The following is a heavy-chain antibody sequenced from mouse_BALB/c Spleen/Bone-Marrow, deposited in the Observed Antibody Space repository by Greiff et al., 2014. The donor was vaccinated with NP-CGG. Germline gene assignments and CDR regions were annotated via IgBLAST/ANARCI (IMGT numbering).Heavy chain of an antibody. V-gene: IGHV1-61*01. CDR3: ARLEGNYGSTFAY. CDR1: GYSFTSYW. Sequence: QVQLKQSGAELVRPGASVKLSCKASGYSFTSYWMNWVKQRPGQGLEWIGMIHPSDTETRLNQRFKDKATLTVDKSSGTAYMQLSSPTSEDSAVYYCARLEGNYGSTFAYWGQGTLVTVSA. J-gene: IGHJ3*01. CDR2: IHPSDTET. D-gene: IGHD1-1*01.